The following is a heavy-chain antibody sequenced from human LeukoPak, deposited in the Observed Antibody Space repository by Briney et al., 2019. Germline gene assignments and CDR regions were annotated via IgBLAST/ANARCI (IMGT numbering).Heavy chain of an antibody. CDR1: GYTFTSYG. CDR3: ARDFGVGGVVPTAISWFDP. Sequence: ASVKVSCKASGYTFTSYGISWVRQAPGQGLEWMGWISAYNGNTNYAQKFQGRVTMTIDISTSTAYMEVRSLRSDDTAVYYCARDFGVGGVVPTAISWFDPWGQGTLVTVSS. D-gene: IGHD2-2*02. J-gene: IGHJ5*02. V-gene: IGHV1-18*01. CDR2: ISAYNGNT.